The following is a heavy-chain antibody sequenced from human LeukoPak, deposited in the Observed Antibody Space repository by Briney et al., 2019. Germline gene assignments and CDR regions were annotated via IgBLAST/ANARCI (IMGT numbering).Heavy chain of an antibody. J-gene: IGHJ5*02. CDR2: IRYDGTNK. D-gene: IGHD3-22*01. V-gene: IGHV3-30*02. Sequence: GGSLRLSCAASGFTFSSYAMHWVRQAPGKGLEWVTFIRYDGTNKYYADSVKGRFTISRDNSKNTLYLQMNSLRAEDTAVYYCARAYYYDSSGLEPWGQGTLVTVSS. CDR1: GFTFSSYA. CDR3: ARAYYYDSSGLEP.